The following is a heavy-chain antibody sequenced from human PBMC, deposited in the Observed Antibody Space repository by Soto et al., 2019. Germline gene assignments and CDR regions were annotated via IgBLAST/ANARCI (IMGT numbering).Heavy chain of an antibody. V-gene: IGHV4-39*01. J-gene: IGHJ6*02. Sequence: SETLSLTCTVSGGSISTSSYDWVWIRQPPGKGLEWIGNIYYTGSTYYNPSLKSRVTISVDTSKNQFSLKLSSVTTADTAVYYCARGPRKDVLLWFGEGMDVWGQGTTVTVSS. CDR3: ARGPRKDVLLWFGEGMDV. D-gene: IGHD3-10*01. CDR2: IYYTGST. CDR1: GGSISTSSYD.